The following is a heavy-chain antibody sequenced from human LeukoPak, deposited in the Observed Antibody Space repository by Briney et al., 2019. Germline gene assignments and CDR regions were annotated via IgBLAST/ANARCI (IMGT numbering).Heavy chain of an antibody. D-gene: IGHD1-26*01. CDR2: IHYSGST. J-gene: IGHJ4*02. V-gene: IGHV4-59*08. CDR1: GGSISSYY. CDR3: ARGRYRGSSPYYFDY. Sequence: SETLSLTCTVSGGSISSYYWNWIRQPPGKGLEWIAYIHYSGSTNYNPSLRSRVTISVDTSKNQFSLKLSSVTAADTAVYYCARGRYRGSSPYYFDYWGQGTLVTVSS.